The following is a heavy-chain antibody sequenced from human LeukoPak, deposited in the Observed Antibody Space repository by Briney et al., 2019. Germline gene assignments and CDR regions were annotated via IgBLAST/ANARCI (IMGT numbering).Heavy chain of an antibody. Sequence: GGSLRLSCAASGLIVTPTYITWVRQAPGKGLEWVSVIESSGTTHYADSVRGRFTISRDNSKNTVFLQMNGLRPEDTAVYYCGRITKWGQGTLVTVSS. CDR2: IESSGTT. V-gene: IGHV3-66*01. CDR1: GLIVTPTY. CDR3: GRITK. J-gene: IGHJ4*02.